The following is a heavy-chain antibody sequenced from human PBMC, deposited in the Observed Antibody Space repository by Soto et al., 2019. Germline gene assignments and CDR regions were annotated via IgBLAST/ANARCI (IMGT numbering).Heavy chain of an antibody. D-gene: IGHD2-15*01. CDR2: IYYSGST. Sequence: SETLSLTCTVSGGSISSSSYYWGWIRQPPGKGLEWIGSIYYSGSTYYNPSLKSRVTISVDTSKNQFSLKLSSVTAADTAVYYCARRYCSGGSCYSFDNWFDPWGQGTLVTVSS. CDR1: GGSISSSSYY. V-gene: IGHV4-39*01. J-gene: IGHJ5*02. CDR3: ARRYCSGGSCYSFDNWFDP.